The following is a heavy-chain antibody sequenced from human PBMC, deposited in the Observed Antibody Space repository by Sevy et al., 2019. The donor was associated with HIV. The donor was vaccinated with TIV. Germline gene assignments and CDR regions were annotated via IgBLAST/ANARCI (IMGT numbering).Heavy chain of an antibody. Sequence: GGSLRLSCAASGFTFSSYGMHWVRQAPGKGLEWVAVISHDGSNKYYADSVKGRFTISRDNSKNTRYLQMNSLRAEDTAVYYCAKEGSSLGYSSSRFDYWGQGTLVTVSS. J-gene: IGHJ4*02. CDR2: ISHDGSNK. D-gene: IGHD6-6*01. V-gene: IGHV3-30*18. CDR1: GFTFSSYG. CDR3: AKEGSSLGYSSSRFDY.